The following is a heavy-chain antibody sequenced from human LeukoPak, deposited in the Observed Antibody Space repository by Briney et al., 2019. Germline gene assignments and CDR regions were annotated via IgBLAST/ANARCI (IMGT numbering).Heavy chain of an antibody. CDR3: ARDLNLPYALDL. J-gene: IGHJ3*01. V-gene: IGHV3-33*01. CDR2: VWCDGSNK. CDR1: GFTFSAYG. D-gene: IGHD1-14*01. Sequence: GGSLRLSCAGSGFTFSAYGMHWVRQAPGKGMEWVAVVWCDGSNKFYVESVKGRFIASRDNSKNTLYLQMNSLRAEDTAVYYCARDLNLPYALDLWGQGTMVTVSS.